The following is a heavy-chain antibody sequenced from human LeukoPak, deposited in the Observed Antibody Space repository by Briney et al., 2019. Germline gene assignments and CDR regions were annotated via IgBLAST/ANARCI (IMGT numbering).Heavy chain of an antibody. CDR2: IYYSGST. D-gene: IGHD6-25*01. Sequence: SETLSLTCTVSGGSISSYYWSWIRQPPGKGLEWIGYIYYSGSTNYNPSLKSRVTISVDTSKNQFSLKLSSVTAADTAVYYCARGGRLLVRNYFDYWGQGTLVTVSS. CDR3: ARGGRLLVRNYFDY. J-gene: IGHJ4*02. CDR1: GGSISSYY. V-gene: IGHV4-59*01.